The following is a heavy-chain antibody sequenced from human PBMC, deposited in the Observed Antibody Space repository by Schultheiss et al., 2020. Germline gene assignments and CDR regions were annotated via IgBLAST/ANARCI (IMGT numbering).Heavy chain of an antibody. CDR1: GASITTVGYY. CDR2: MFHSGTT. D-gene: IGHD1-26*01. J-gene: IGHJ4*02. CDR3: ARQGERNY. Sequence: SETLSLTCTVSGASITTVGYYWAWVRQPPGKALEWIGTMFHSGTTYYNPSLKSRITMSVDTSKNQFYLKLSSVTAADTAVYYCARQGERNYWGQGTLVTVSS. V-gene: IGHV4-39*01.